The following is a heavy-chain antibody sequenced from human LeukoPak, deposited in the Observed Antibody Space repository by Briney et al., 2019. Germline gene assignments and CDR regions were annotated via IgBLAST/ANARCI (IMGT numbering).Heavy chain of an antibody. V-gene: IGHV3-23*01. J-gene: IGHJ4*02. CDR2: IGAGGTFT. Sequence: GGSLRLSCTASGFTFSSYAMNWVRQAPGKGLEWVSGIGAGGTFTYYADSVKGRFTISRDNSGKTLYMKMNSPRADDTAVYYCAKDLHSATYGYYFDYCGQGTLVTVSS. D-gene: IGHD4-17*01. CDR1: GFTFSSYA. CDR3: AKDLHSATYGYYFDY.